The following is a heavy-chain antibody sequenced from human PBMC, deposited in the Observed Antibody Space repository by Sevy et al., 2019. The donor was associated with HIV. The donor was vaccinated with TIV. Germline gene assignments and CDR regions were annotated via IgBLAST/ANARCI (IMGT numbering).Heavy chain of an antibody. V-gene: IGHV3-23*01. CDR3: AKDGLDYGSGSYYGALDI. CDR2: ISGSGGST. Sequence: GGSLRLSCAASGFTFSSYAMSWVRQAPGKGLEWVSAISGSGGSTYYADSVKGRFTISRDNSKNTLYLQMNSLRAEDTAVYYCAKDGLDYGSGSYYGALDIWGQGTMVTVSS. J-gene: IGHJ3*02. CDR1: GFTFSSYA. D-gene: IGHD3-10*01.